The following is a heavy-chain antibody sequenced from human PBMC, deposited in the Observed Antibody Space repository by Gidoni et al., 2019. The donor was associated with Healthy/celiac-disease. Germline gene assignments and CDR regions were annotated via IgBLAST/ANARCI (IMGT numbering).Heavy chain of an antibody. CDR3: ARGDLSSSSRVY. CDR2: ISSSSSYI. J-gene: IGHJ4*02. D-gene: IGHD6-6*01. V-gene: IGHV3-21*01. CDR1: GFTFSSYS. Sequence: EVQLVESGGGLVKPGGSLRLSCAASGFTFSSYSMNWVRQAPGKGLEWVSSISSSSSYIYYADSVKGRFTISRDNAKNSLYLQMNSLRAEDTAVYYCARGDLSSSSRVYWGQGTLVTVSS.